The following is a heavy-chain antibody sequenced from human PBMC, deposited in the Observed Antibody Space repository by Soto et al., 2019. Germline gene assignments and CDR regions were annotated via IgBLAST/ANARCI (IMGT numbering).Heavy chain of an antibody. J-gene: IGHJ5*02. V-gene: IGHV1-2*02. CDR2: INANNGGA. CDR1: GYTFTDYH. D-gene: IGHD6-25*01. Sequence: ASVKVSCKPSGYTFTDYHIHWVGQAPGQGLEFMGWINANNGGAGSAQQFQGRVTVTRDTSISTVYMELSNLRSDDTAVYYCAREGGSDPLAPKNNWFETWGQATRVIVS. CDR3: AREGGSDPLAPKNNWFET.